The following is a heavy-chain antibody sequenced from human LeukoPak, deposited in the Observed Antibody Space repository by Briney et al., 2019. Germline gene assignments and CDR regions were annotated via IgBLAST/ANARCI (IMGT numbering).Heavy chain of an antibody. V-gene: IGHV1-69*04. Sequence: ASVKVSCTASGGTFSSYAISWVRQAPGQGLEWMGRIIPILGIANYAQKFQGRVTITADKSTSTAYMELSSLRSEDTAVYYCARDVGDYDILTGYYLADAFDIWGQGTMVTVSS. CDR3: ARDVGDYDILTGYYLADAFDI. CDR1: GGTFSSYA. J-gene: IGHJ3*02. CDR2: IIPILGIA. D-gene: IGHD3-9*01.